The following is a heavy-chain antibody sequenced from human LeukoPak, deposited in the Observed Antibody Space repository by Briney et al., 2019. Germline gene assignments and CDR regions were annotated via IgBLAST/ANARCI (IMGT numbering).Heavy chain of an antibody. CDR3: ARSIIIVPNTSYYYYYMDV. V-gene: IGHV1-3*01. Sequence: EASVKLSCTASGYTFTSHALHWVRQAPGEGLEWMAWINGATGNTEYSQKFQARVTITRDTSASTAYMELSSLGSEDTAVYYCARSIIIVPNTSYYYYYMDVWGQGTTVTVSS. D-gene: IGHD2/OR15-2a*01. CDR1: GYTFTSHA. J-gene: IGHJ6*02. CDR2: INGATGNT.